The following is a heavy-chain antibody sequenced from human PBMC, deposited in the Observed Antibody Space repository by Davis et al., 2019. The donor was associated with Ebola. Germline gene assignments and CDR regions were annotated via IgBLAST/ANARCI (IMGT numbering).Heavy chain of an antibody. V-gene: IGHV3-9*01. CDR1: GFTFDDYA. J-gene: IGHJ4*02. Sequence: PGGSLRLSCAASGFTFDDYAMHWVRQAPGKGLEWVSGISWNSGSIGYADSVKGRFTISRDNAKNSLYLQMNSLRAEDTALYYCAKDGNWNDPPDWGQGTLVTVSS. D-gene: IGHD1-1*01. CDR3: AKDGNWNDPPD. CDR2: ISWNSGSI.